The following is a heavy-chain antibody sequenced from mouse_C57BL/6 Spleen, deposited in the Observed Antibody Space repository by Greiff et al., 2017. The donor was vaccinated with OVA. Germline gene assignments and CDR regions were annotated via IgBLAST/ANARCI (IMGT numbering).Heavy chain of an antibody. V-gene: IGHV1-19*01. CDR3: ARASSGFAD. Sequence: VQLKESGPVLVKPGASVKMSCKASGYTFTDYYMNWVKQSHGKSLEWIGVINPYNGGTSYNQKFKGKAKLPVAKSSSTAYMGLNSLTSEDSAVYYCARASSGFADWGQGTLVTVSA. D-gene: IGHD3-2*02. J-gene: IGHJ3*01. CDR2: INPYNGGT. CDR1: GYTFTDYY.